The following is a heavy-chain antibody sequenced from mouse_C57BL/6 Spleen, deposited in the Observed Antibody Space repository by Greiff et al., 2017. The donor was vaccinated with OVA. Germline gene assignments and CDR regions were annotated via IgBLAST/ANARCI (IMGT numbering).Heavy chain of an antibody. Sequence: VKLQQPGAELVKPGASVKLSCKASGYTFTSYWMHWVKQRPGRGLEWIGRIDPNSGGTKYNEKFKSKATLTVDKPSSTAYMQLSSLTSEDSAVYYCARKADDDYDARGWYFDVWGTGTTVTVSS. V-gene: IGHV1-72*01. CDR1: GYTFTSYW. D-gene: IGHD2-4*01. CDR3: ARKADDDYDARGWYFDV. CDR2: IDPNSGGT. J-gene: IGHJ1*03.